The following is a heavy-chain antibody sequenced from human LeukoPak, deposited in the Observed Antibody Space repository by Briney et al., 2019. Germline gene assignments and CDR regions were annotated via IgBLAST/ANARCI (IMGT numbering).Heavy chain of an antibody. CDR3: ARGGYSFDY. Sequence: PGGSLTPSCAASGFRFTGYWMTWVRQAPGKGLEWVARLHPDGSERNYVGSVEGRFTVSGDNAKSSLYLQMNSLRVEDTAVYYCARGGYSFDYLGQGTLVTVSS. CDR1: GFRFTGYW. J-gene: IGHJ4*02. CDR2: LHPDGSER. V-gene: IGHV3-7*01. D-gene: IGHD5-12*01.